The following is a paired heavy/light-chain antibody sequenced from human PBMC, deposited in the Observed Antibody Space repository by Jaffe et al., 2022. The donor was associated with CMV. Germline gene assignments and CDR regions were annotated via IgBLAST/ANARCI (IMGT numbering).Heavy chain of an antibody. V-gene: IGHV1-2*02. J-gene: IGHJ5*01. D-gene: IGHD3-3*01. CDR1: GYTFTGYY. CDR2: INPHSGAT. CDR3: ARDSMIFGAVKATNCFDF. Sequence: QVQLEQSGAEVKEPGASVKLSCKCSGYTFTGYYIHWVRQAPGQGLEWMGWINPHSGATTFTQKFQGRVTMTRETSMKTIYMELTSLRQDDTAVYFCARDSMIFGAVKATNCFDFWGRGTPVIVSS.
Light chain of an antibody. V-gene: IGKV1-39*01. Sequence: DIQMTQSPSSLPASVGDRATITCRASESIGNFLNWYQQKPGEAPNLLIYLASRLQSEVPSRFSGSGSGTDFSLTIDGLQPEDFATYYCQQSFNFPLTFGGGTKVDIK. CDR2: LAS. CDR3: QQSFNFPLT. CDR1: ESIGNF. J-gene: IGKJ4*01.